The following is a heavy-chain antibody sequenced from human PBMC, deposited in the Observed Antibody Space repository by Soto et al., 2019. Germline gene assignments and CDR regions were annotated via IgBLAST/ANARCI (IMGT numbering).Heavy chain of an antibody. CDR3: AREIGGTAPDF. Sequence: GGSLRLSCVASGFIFTDYQMHWVRQAPGKGLEWVGTPDHCAEFVEGRFTISRDNSKNTLYLQMTNLRPEDTAVYFCAREIGGTAPDFWGQGTMVTVSS. D-gene: IGHD2-21*02. J-gene: IGHJ4*02. CDR2: TPD. V-gene: IGHV3-30-3*01. CDR1: GFIFTDYQ.